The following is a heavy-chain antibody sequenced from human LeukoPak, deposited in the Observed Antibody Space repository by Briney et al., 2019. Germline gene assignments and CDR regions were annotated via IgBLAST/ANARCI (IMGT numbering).Heavy chain of an antibody. D-gene: IGHD7-27*01. CDR2: ISASGSPT. Sequence: GGSLRLSCAASGFTFSNYPMNWVRQAPGKGLEWVSVISASGSPTYYSDSVKGRYTISRDNAKNTLYLQINSMRADDTAEYYCAKALGVSASTWGYHFDYWGQGILVTVSS. V-gene: IGHV3-23*01. CDR3: AKALGVSASTWGYHFDY. J-gene: IGHJ4*02. CDR1: GFTFSNYP.